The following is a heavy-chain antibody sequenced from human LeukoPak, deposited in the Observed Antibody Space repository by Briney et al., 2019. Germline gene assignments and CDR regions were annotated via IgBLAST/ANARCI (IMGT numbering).Heavy chain of an antibody. D-gene: IGHD4-17*01. V-gene: IGHV1-69*05. CDR2: IIPIFGTA. Sequence: SXKVSCKASGGTFISYAISWVRQAPGQGLEWMGGIIPIFGTANYAQKFQGRVTITTDESTSTAYMELSSLRSEDTAVYYCARVHDYGDYDYWGQGTLVTVSS. CDR1: GGTFISYA. CDR3: ARVHDYGDYDY. J-gene: IGHJ4*02.